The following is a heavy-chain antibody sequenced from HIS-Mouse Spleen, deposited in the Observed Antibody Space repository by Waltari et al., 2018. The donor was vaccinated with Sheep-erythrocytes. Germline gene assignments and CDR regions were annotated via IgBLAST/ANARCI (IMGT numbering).Heavy chain of an antibody. D-gene: IGHD7-27*01. Sequence: QVQLQQWGAGLVKPSETLSLTCTVSGGSISSSSYYWGWIRQPPGKGLEWIGSIYYSGSTYYTPSLKSRVTISVDTSKNQFSLKLSSVTAADTAVYYCARDTNWGGDAFDIWGQGTMVTVSS. J-gene: IGHJ3*02. CDR2: IYYSGST. CDR3: ARDTNWGGDAFDI. V-gene: IGHV4-39*02. CDR1: GGSISSSSYY.